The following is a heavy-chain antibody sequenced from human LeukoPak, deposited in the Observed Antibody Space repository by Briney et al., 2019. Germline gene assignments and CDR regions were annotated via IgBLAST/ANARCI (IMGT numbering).Heavy chain of an antibody. CDR3: ARDGTFDI. CDR1: GYTFTGYY. Sequence: ASVKVSCKASGYTFTGYYMHWVRQAPGQGLEWMGWINPDNGGTNYAQKFQGRVTMTRDTSSSTAYMELIRLRSDDTAVYYCARDGTFDIWGQGTMVTVSS. V-gene: IGHV1-2*02. J-gene: IGHJ3*02. D-gene: IGHD2-15*01. CDR2: INPDNGGT.